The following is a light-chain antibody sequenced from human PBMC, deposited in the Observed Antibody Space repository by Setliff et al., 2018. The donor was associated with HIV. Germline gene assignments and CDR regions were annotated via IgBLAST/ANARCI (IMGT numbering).Light chain of an antibody. J-gene: IGLJ1*01. Sequence: QSVLAQPASVSGSPGQSITISCTGTSSDIGGYNFVSWYQQYPAEAPKLIISDNTKRPSGVSDRFSASKSGNTASLTISGLRAEDEADYYCSSYTSSSTYVFGLGTKVTVL. CDR2: DNT. CDR1: SSDIGGYNF. CDR3: SSYTSSSTYV. V-gene: IGLV2-14*03.